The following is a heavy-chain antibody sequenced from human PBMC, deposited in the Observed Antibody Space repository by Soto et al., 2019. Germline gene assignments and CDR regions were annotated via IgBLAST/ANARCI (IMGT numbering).Heavy chain of an antibody. D-gene: IGHD6-6*01. CDR2: INHSGST. V-gene: IGHV4-34*01. CDR3: ARSEYSSSPHDAFDI. Sequence: PSETLSLTCAVYGGSFSGYYWSWIRQPPGKGLEWIGEINHSGSTNYNPSLKSRVTISVDTSKNQFSLKLSSVTAADTAVYYCARSEYSSSPHDAFDIWGQGTMVTRLL. J-gene: IGHJ3*02. CDR1: GGSFSGYY.